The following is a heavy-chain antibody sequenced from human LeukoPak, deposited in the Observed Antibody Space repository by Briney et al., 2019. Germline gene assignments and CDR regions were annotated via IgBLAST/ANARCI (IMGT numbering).Heavy chain of an antibody. Sequence: GGSLRLSCAASGFTFSSYSMNWVRQAPGTGLEWVSSISSSSTYIYYADSVKGRFTISRDNAKNSLYLQMNSLRAEDTAVYYCAKDLGNWGSGDAFDIWGQGTMVTVSS. CDR3: AKDLGNWGSGDAFDI. V-gene: IGHV3-21*04. J-gene: IGHJ3*02. D-gene: IGHD7-27*01. CDR2: ISSSSTYI. CDR1: GFTFSSYS.